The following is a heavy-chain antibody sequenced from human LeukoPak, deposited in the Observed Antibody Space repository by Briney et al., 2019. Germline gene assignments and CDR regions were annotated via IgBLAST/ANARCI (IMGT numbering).Heavy chain of an antibody. Sequence: SETLSLTCTVSGGSISSSSYYWSWIRQPAGKGLEWIGRIYTSGSTNYNPSLKSRVTMSVDTSKNQFSLKLSSVTAADTAVYYCARSVTRIAPPDYWGQGTLVTVSS. CDR1: GGSISSSSYY. D-gene: IGHD2-21*02. V-gene: IGHV4-61*02. J-gene: IGHJ4*02. CDR3: ARSVTRIAPPDY. CDR2: IYTSGST.